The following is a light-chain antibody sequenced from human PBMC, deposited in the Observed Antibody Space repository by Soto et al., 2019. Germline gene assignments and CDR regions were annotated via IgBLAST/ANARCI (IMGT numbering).Light chain of an antibody. CDR1: QSISSY. V-gene: IGKV1-39*01. CDR2: AAS. Sequence: DIQMTQSPSSLSASVGDRFTITCRASQSISSYLNWYQQKPGKXPKXXIYAASSLQSGVPSRFSGSGSGTDLTITISSLKPEDFATYECQQSYSTSWTFGQGTKVDIK. J-gene: IGKJ1*01. CDR3: QQSYSTSWT.